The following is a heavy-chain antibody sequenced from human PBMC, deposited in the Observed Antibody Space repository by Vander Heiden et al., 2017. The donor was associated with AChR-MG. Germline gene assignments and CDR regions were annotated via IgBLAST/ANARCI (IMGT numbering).Heavy chain of an antibody. V-gene: IGHV3-30-3*01. CDR2: ISYDGSNK. Sequence: QVQVVESGGGVVQPGRSLRPSCAVSGLTFNTYAMHWVRQAPGKGLEWVAVISYDGSNKYYADSVKGRVTISRDNSRNTLYLQMNSLRPEDTAVYYCARDPYTYCSSGSCYLDYWGQGTLVTVSA. CDR1: GLTFNTYA. CDR3: ARDPYTYCSSGSCYLDY. D-gene: IGHD2-15*01. J-gene: IGHJ4*02.